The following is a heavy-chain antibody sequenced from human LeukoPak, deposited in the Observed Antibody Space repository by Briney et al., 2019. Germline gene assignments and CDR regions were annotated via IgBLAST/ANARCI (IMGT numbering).Heavy chain of an antibody. CDR2: VRFDTSQI. CDR1: GVTFRKYS. D-gene: IGHD6-19*01. CDR3: AKDYSSGWFS. V-gene: IGHV3-30*02. Sequence: PGGSLRLSCATSGVTFRKYSMRWVRQAQGKGLEWVAFVRFDTSQIYYADSVKGRFTISRDNSKNTLYLQMNSLRAEDTAVYYCAKDYSSGWFSWGQGTLVTVSS. J-gene: IGHJ5*02.